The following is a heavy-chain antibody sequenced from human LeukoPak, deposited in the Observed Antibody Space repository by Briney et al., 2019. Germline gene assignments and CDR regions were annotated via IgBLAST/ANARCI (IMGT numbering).Heavy chain of an antibody. J-gene: IGHJ4*02. CDR2: ISGLSSYT. D-gene: IGHD3-16*01. CDR1: GFTFSDYD. CDR3: GRAFPPLRTSSAGDL. Sequence: GGSLRLSCSAFGFTFSDYDMNWVRQAPGKGLEWVSSISGLSSYTYYGESVKGRFSISRDNAKNSLYLQMNSLGAEDTATYYCGRAFPPLRTSSAGDLWGQGILVTVSS. V-gene: IGHV3-21*01.